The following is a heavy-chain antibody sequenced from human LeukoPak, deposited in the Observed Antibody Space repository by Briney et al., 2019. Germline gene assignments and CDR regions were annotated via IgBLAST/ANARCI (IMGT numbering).Heavy chain of an antibody. D-gene: IGHD6-13*01. J-gene: IGHJ6*02. CDR2: IRHDGSDK. V-gene: IGHV3-7*03. CDR3: ARRITIAAAGWGYGMDV. Sequence: PGGSLRLSCAASGFTVNNHWMSWVRQAPGKGLEWVANIRHDGSDKKYVDSVKGRFTISRDNAENLLFLQMNSLRAEDTAVYYCARRITIAAAGWGYGMDVWGQGTTVTVSS. CDR1: GFTVNNHW.